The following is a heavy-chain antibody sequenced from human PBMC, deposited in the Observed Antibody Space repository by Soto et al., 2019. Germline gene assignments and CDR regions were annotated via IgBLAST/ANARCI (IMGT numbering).Heavy chain of an antibody. V-gene: IGHV1-69*13. Sequence: GASVKVSCKASGGTFSSYAISWVRQAPGQGLEWMGGIIPIFGTANYAQKFQGRVTITADESTSTAYMELSSLRSEDTAVYYCAGASDAAVTTSWKYSYYYGMDVWGQGTTVTVSS. D-gene: IGHD4-17*01. CDR1: GGTFSSYA. CDR3: AGASDAAVTTSWKYSYYYGMDV. CDR2: IIPIFGTA. J-gene: IGHJ6*02.